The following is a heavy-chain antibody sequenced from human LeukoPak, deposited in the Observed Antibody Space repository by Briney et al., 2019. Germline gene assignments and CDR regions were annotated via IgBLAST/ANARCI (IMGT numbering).Heavy chain of an antibody. CDR1: GFTFSSYG. V-gene: IGHV3-30*18. D-gene: IGHD6-6*01. J-gene: IGHJ4*02. CDR3: VKETDEYSSSSSDY. Sequence: GRSLRLSCAASGFTFSSYGIQWVRQAPGKGLEWVAVISYDGTATYYADAVKGRFTISRDNSKNTLYLQMSSLRAEDTAIYYCVKETDEYSSSSSDYWGQGTLVTVSS. CDR2: ISYDGTAT.